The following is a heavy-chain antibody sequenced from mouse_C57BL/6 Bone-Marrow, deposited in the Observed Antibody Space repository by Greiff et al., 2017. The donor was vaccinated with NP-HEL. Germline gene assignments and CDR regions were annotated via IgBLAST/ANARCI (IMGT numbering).Heavy chain of an antibody. J-gene: IGHJ2*01. CDR2: IYPRSGNT. CDR1: GYTFTSYG. Sequence: VQGVESGAELARPGASVKLSCKASGYTFTSYGISWVKQRTGQGLEWIGEIYPRSGNTYYNEKFKGKATLTADKSSSTAYMELRSLTSEDSAVYFCARSGLYFDYWGQGTTLTVSS. V-gene: IGHV1-81*01. D-gene: IGHD2-13*01. CDR3: ARSGLYFDY.